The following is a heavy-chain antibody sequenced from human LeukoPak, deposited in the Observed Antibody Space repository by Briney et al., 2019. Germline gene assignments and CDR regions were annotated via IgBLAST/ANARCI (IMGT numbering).Heavy chain of an antibody. CDR2: ISFDGNS. Sequence: SETLSLTCTVTGGSITSNPYYWGWIRQPPGKGLEWIGSISFDGNSYYDPSLKSRVTVSRDTSKNQFSLKLSSVTAADTAVYYCARQNPDYDSSGTTTGDAFDIWGQGTMVTVSS. D-gene: IGHD3-22*01. CDR3: ARQNPDYDSSGTTTGDAFDI. J-gene: IGHJ3*02. CDR1: GGSITSNPYY. V-gene: IGHV4-39*01.